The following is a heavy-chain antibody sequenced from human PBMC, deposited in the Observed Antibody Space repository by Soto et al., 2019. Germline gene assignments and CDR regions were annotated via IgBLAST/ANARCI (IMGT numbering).Heavy chain of an antibody. D-gene: IGHD3-10*01. CDR2: IYRGGDYT. CDR1: GFSFSSYN. CDR3: ARASSNDY. Sequence: EVQLVESGGGLVRPGGSLRLSCAASGFSFSSYNMNWVRQAPGKGLEWISSIYRGGDYTDYADSVKGRFTISRDNAKNSLYLQMNSLRAEDTALYYCARASSNDYWGQGTRVTVSS. V-gene: IGHV3-21*01. J-gene: IGHJ4*02.